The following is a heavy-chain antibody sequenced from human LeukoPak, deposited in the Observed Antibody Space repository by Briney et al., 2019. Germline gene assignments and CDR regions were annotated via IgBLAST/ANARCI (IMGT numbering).Heavy chain of an antibody. CDR2: MNLNSGNT. D-gene: IGHD3-10*01. Sequence: ASVKVSCKASGYTFTSYDINWVRQATGQGLEWMGWMNLNSGNTGYAQKFQGRVTMTRNTSISTAYMELSSLRSEDTAVYYCARVRGYAGTEVDYWGQGTLVTVSS. CDR3: ARVRGYAGTEVDY. V-gene: IGHV1-8*01. CDR1: GYTFTSYD. J-gene: IGHJ4*02.